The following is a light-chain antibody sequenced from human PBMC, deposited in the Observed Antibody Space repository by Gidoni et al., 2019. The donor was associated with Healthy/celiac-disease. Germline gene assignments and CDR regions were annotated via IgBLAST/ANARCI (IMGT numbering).Light chain of an antibody. CDR2: LGS. CDR3: MQALQNPRGLT. V-gene: IGKV2-28*01. J-gene: IGKJ4*01. Sequence: ILLTLSPLSLPVTPGETPSISCRSSQILLHSTGYSNLDWYLQKPGKSPQLLIYLGSNRASGVPDRLSGSGAGTDVTLKISRVEAEDVGVYYCMQALQNPRGLTFXGXTKVEIK. CDR1: QILLHSTGYSN.